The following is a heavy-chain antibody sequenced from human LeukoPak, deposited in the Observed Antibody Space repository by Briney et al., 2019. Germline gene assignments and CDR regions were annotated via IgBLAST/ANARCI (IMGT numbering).Heavy chain of an antibody. CDR2: INHSGST. Sequence: SETLSLTCAVYGGSFSGYYWSWIRKPPGKGLEWIGEINHSGSTNYNPSLKSRVTISLDTSKAQFSLKLRSVTAADTAVYYCAKIGDAGLGSHDYWGQGTLVTISS. J-gene: IGHJ4*02. CDR3: AKIGDAGLGSHDY. CDR1: GGSFSGYY. V-gene: IGHV4-34*01. D-gene: IGHD3-10*01.